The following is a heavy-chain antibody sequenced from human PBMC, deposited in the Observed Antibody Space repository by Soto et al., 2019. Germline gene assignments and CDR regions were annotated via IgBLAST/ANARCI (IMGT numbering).Heavy chain of an antibody. CDR3: ARADTAMVTAFDY. D-gene: IGHD5-18*01. CDR1: GGSISSGDYY. Sequence: PSETLSLTCTVSGGSISSGDYYWSWIRQPPGKGLEWIGYIYYSGGTYYNPSLKSRVTISVDTSKNQFSLKLSSVTAADTAVYYCARADTAMVTAFDYWGQGTLVTVSS. V-gene: IGHV4-30-4*01. CDR2: IYYSGGT. J-gene: IGHJ4*02.